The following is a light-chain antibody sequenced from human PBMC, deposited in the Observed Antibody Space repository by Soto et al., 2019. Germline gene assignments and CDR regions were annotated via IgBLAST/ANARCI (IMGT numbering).Light chain of an antibody. Sequence: DIQVTQSPSSLPASVGDRVTITGRASQGINNYLAWYQQQPGKVPKLLIYAASTLQSGVPSRFSGSGSRTAFTLTISSLQPEDAATYYCQKYNSAPHTFGQGTRLEIK. J-gene: IGKJ5*01. V-gene: IGKV1-27*01. CDR2: AAS. CDR3: QKYNSAPHT. CDR1: QGINNY.